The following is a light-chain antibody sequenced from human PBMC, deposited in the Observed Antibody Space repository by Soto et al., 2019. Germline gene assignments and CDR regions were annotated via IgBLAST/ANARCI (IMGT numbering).Light chain of an antibody. V-gene: IGKV1-5*01. CDR3: QQYNSYPRT. J-gene: IGKJ1*01. Sequence: IQMTQSPSSLSASVGDRVTITCRASQSISSLLDWYQQKPGKAPKLLIYDASSLESGVPSRFRGSGSGTEFTLTISSLQPEDFATYYCQQYNSYPRTFGQGTKVDI. CDR2: DAS. CDR1: QSISSL.